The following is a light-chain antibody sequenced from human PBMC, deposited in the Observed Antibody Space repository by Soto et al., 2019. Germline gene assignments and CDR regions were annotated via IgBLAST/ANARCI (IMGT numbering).Light chain of an antibody. V-gene: IGLV2-14*01. J-gene: IGLJ1*01. CDR1: SSDVGGYHY. Sequence: QSALTQPASVSGSPGQSITISCTGTSSDVGGYHYVSWYQHHAGKAPRLMIYASSNRPSGVSHRFSGSRSGNTASLTISGLQAEDEADYYCSSYTSGSTLYVFGTGTKLTVL. CDR2: ASS. CDR3: SSYTSGSTLYV.